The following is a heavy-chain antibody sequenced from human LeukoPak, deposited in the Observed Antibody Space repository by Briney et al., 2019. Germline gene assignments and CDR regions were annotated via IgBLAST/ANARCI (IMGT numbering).Heavy chain of an antibody. CDR2: IYHSGST. Sequence: PSETLSLTCTVSDCSISSSYYWGWIRQPPGKGLEWFGIIYHSGSTYYNPSLKSRVTISVDTSKNQFSLKLSSVTAADTAVYYCARVSGRFTWYFDLWGRGTLVTVSS. J-gene: IGHJ2*01. V-gene: IGHV4-38-2*02. CDR1: DCSISSSYY. CDR3: ARVSGRFTWYFDL.